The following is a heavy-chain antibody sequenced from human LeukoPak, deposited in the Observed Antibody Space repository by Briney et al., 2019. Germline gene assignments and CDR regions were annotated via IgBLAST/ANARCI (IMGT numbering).Heavy chain of an antibody. CDR1: GFTFSSYA. V-gene: IGHV3-23*01. CDR3: GGDWGWCGGGGGWYYGMDV. D-gene: IGHD2-8*01. J-gene: IGHJ6*02. Sequence: PGGSLRLSCAASGFTFSSYAMSWVRQAPGKGLEWVSAISGSGGSTYYADSVKGRFTISRDNSKNTLYLQMNSLRAEDTAVYYCGGDWGWCGGGGGWYYGMDVWGQGTTVTVSS. CDR2: ISGSGGST.